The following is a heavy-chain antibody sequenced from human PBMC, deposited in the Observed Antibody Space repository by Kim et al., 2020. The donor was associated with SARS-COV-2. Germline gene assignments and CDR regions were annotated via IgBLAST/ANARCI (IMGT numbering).Heavy chain of an antibody. Sequence: YNPSLKNRLVISLATSKNLFSLKLTSVTAADTAVYYCARNSGYPDYYFDYWGQGALVTVSS. CDR3: ARNSGYPDYYFDY. J-gene: IGHJ4*02. D-gene: IGHD5-12*01. V-gene: IGHV4-59*01.